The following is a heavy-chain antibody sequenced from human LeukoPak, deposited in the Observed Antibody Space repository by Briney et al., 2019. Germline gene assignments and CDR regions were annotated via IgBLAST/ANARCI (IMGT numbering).Heavy chain of an antibody. CDR1: GYTFTSYY. CDR3: ARGLVDFWSGYAEYYYYYGMDV. Sequence: ASVKVSCKASGYTFTSYYMHWVRQAPGQGLEWMGIINPSGGSTSYAQKFQGRVTMTRDTSTSTVYMELSSLRSEDTAVYYCARGLVDFWSGYAEYYYYYGMDVWGQGTTVTVSS. J-gene: IGHJ6*02. CDR2: INPSGGST. V-gene: IGHV1-46*01. D-gene: IGHD3-3*01.